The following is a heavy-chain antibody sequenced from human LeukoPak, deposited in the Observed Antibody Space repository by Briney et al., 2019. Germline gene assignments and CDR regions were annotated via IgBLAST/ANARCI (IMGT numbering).Heavy chain of an antibody. CDR1: GGSISSYY. J-gene: IGHJ4*02. D-gene: IGHD2-21*01. CDR3: ASCGGDHTCDY. V-gene: IGHV4-59*08. Sequence: SETLSLTCTVSGGSISSYYWSWIRQPPGKGLEWIGYIYYSGSTNYNPSLKSRVTISVDTSKNQFSLKLSSVTAADTAVYYCASCGGDHTCDYWGQGTLVTVSS. CDR2: IYYSGST.